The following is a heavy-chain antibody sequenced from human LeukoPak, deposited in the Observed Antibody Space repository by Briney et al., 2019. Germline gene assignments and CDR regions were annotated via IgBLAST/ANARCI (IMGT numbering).Heavy chain of an antibody. J-gene: IGHJ6*03. CDR2: INPSGGST. Sequence: ASVKVSCKASGYTFTSYYMHWVRQAPGQGLEWMGIINPSGGSTSYAQKFQGRVTMTRDTSTSTVYMELSSLRSEDTAVYYCASHYDFWGGYPFFYYYMDVWGKGTTVTVSS. V-gene: IGHV1-46*01. CDR1: GYTFTSYY. D-gene: IGHD3-3*01. CDR3: ASHYDFWGGYPFFYYYMDV.